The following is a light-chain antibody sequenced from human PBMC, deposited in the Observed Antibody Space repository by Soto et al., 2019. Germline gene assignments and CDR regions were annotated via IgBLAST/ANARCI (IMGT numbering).Light chain of an antibody. CDR3: QRGHNWPLT. CDR2: SAS. J-gene: IGKJ2*01. V-gene: IGKV3-15*01. Sequence: EIVMTQSPATLSVSQGERSTLSCRASQSISTELAWYQQKPGQPPRLLISSASTRSTGVPARFTGSGSGSEFTLTIRGLQYEDFAVYYCQRGHNWPLTFGQGARLEI. CDR1: QSISTE.